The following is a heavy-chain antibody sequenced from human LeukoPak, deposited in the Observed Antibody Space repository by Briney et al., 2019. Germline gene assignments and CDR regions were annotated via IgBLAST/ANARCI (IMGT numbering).Heavy chain of an antibody. CDR3: ATDQLGYCSSTSCYGDGWFDP. V-gene: IGHV4-31*03. CDR2: FYYSGST. Sequence: SETLSLTCTVSGGSISSGGYYWSWIRQHPGKGLEWIGYFYYSGSTYYNPSLKSRVTISVDTSKNQFSLKLSSVTAADTAVYYCATDQLGYCSSTSCYGDGWFDPWGQGTLVTVSS. CDR1: GGSISSGGYY. J-gene: IGHJ5*02. D-gene: IGHD2-2*01.